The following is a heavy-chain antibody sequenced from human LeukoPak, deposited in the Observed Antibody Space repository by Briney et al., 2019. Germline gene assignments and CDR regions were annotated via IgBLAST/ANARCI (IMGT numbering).Heavy chain of an antibody. CDR3: ARQSVAGWGAFDI. D-gene: IGHD6-19*01. CDR1: GGSFSGYY. V-gene: IGHV4-59*08. Sequence: SETLSLTCAVYGGSFSGYYWSWIRQPPGKGLEWIGYIYYSGSTNYNPSLKSRVTISVDTSKNQFSLKLSSVTAADTAVYYCARQSVAGWGAFDIWGQGTMVTVSS. J-gene: IGHJ3*02. CDR2: IYYSGST.